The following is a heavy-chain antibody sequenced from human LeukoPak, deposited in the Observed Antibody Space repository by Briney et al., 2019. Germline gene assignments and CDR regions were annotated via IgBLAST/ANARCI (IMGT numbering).Heavy chain of an antibody. CDR1: GYTFTSYD. CDR2: MNPNSGNT. D-gene: IGHD3-22*01. CDR3: ARGIHEYYYDSSGSGGYAY. Sequence: ASVKVSCKASGYTFTSYDINWVRQATGQGLEWMGWMNPNSGNTGYAQKFQGRVTMTRNTSISTAYMELSSLRSEDTAVYYCARGIHEYYYDSSGSGGYAYWGQGTLVTVSS. J-gene: IGHJ4*02. V-gene: IGHV1-8*01.